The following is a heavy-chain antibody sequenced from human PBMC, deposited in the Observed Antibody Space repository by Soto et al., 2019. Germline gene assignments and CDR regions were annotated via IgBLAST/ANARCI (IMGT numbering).Heavy chain of an antibody. CDR1: RGSSRRFY. J-gene: IGHJ5*02. Sequence: PSETLSLPCTVARGSSRRFYWSWVPQRPGKGLEWIGYIYYSGSTNYNPSLKSRVTISVDTSKNQFSLKLSSVTAADTAVYYCARYTIFGVVTQYNWFDPWGQGTLVTVSS. CDR3: ARYTIFGVVTQYNWFDP. CDR2: IYYSGST. D-gene: IGHD3-3*01. V-gene: IGHV4-59*08.